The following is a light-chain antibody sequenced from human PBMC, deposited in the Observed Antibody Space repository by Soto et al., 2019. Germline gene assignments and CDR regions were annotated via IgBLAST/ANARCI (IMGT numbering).Light chain of an antibody. Sequence: EFVLTQSPGTLSLSPGERATLSCRASQTVRNNYLAWYQQKPGQAPRLLIYDASILQSGVPSRFSGSGSGTDFTLTISSLQPEDFATYYCQQSYSTPTPPTFGQGTKLEIK. CDR1: QTVRNNY. J-gene: IGKJ2*01. CDR2: DAS. V-gene: IGKV3D-20*02. CDR3: QQSYSTPTPPT.